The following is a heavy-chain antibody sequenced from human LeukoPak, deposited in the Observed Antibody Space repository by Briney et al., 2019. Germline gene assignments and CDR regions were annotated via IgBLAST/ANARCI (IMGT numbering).Heavy chain of an antibody. Sequence: ASVKVSCTASGYTFTGYYMHWVRQAPGQGLEWMGWINPNSGGTNYAQKFQGRVTMTRDTSISTAYMELSRLRSDDTAVYYCARERAAGYYYMDVWGKGTTVTVSS. CDR3: ARERAAGYYYMDV. J-gene: IGHJ6*03. CDR1: GYTFTGYY. V-gene: IGHV1-2*02. CDR2: INPNSGGT. D-gene: IGHD3-10*01.